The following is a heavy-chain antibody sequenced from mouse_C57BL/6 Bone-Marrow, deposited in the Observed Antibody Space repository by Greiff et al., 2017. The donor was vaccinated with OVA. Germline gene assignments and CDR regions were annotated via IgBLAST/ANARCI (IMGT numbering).Heavy chain of an antibody. D-gene: IGHD2-5*01. CDR1: GYTFTDYY. CDR2: IYPGSGNT. V-gene: IGHV1-76*01. CDR3: ARDSKAAMDY. Sequence: QVQLQQSGAELMKPGASVKLSCKATGYTFTDYYINWVKQRPGQGLEWIARIYPGSGNTYYNEKFKGKATLTAEKSSSTAYMQLSSLTSEDSAVYFCARDSKAAMDYWGQGTSVTVSS. J-gene: IGHJ4*01.